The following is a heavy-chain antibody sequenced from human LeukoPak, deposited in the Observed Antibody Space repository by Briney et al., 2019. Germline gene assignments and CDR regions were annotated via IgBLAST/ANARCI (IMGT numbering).Heavy chain of an antibody. J-gene: IGHJ5*02. CDR2: IKSKTDGGTT. Sequence: PGGSLRLSCAASGLSFSSAWMSWVRRAPGKGLEWVGLIKSKTDGGTTDYAAPVKGRFTVSRDDSENMLYLQMNNLKTEDTAVYYCATTSYGSGSPWGQGTLVTVSS. V-gene: IGHV3-15*01. CDR3: ATTSYGSGSP. CDR1: GLSFSSAW. D-gene: IGHD3-10*01.